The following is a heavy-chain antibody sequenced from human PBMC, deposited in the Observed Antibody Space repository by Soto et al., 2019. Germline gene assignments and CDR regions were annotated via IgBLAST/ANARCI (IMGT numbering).Heavy chain of an antibody. CDR3: AKDYYDILTGYYRFDY. J-gene: IGHJ4*02. D-gene: IGHD3-9*01. Sequence: QVQLVESGGGVVQPGRSLRLSCAASGFTFSSYGMHWVRQAPGKGLEWVAVISYDGSNKYYADSVKGRFTISRDNSKNTLYLQMNSLRAEDTAVYYCAKDYYDILTGYYRFDYWGQGTLVTVSS. CDR1: GFTFSSYG. CDR2: ISYDGSNK. V-gene: IGHV3-30*18.